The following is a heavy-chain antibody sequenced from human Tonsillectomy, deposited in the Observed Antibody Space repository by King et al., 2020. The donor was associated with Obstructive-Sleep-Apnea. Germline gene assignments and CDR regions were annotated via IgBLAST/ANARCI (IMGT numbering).Heavy chain of an antibody. V-gene: IGHV2-5*02. J-gene: IGHJ4*02. Sequence: ITLKEYGATLVKPTQTLTLTCTFSGLLLSICGVGVVLVLQPPVTALHGLALISWDVDKQYHPSLKRRLTITKDTSKKQVVLKVTNMDPVDTATYFCAHSPRQLAYYFDSWGQGTLVTVSS. CDR3: AHSPRQLAYYFDS. CDR1: GLLLSICGVG. CDR2: ISWDVDK. D-gene: IGHD1-1*01.